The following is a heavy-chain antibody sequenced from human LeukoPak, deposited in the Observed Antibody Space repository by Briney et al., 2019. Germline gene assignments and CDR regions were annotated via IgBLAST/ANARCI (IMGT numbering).Heavy chain of an antibody. V-gene: IGHV3-66*01. J-gene: IGHJ3*02. Sequence: PRGSLRLSCAASVVTVSSNYMSCVRQAPGKGRGWGSVIYIVVSTYYADSVKGRFTISRANSKNPLYLQMNSLRAEDTAVYYCARVMEQQLNDAFDIWGQGTMVTVSS. CDR2: IYIVVST. D-gene: IGHD6-13*01. CDR1: VVTVSSNY. CDR3: ARVMEQQLNDAFDI.